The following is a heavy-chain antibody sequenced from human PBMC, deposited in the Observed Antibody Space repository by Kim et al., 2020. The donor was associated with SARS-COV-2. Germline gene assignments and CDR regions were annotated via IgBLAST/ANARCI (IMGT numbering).Heavy chain of an antibody. CDR1: GFTFSNAW. J-gene: IGHJ6*02. Sequence: GGSLRLSCAASGFTFSNAWMSWVRQAPGKGLEWVGRIKSKTDGGTTDYAAPVKGRFTISRDDSKNTLYLQMNSLKTEDTAVYYCTLRVAATLVYYGMDVWGQGDAVTV. V-gene: IGHV3-15*01. D-gene: IGHD2-15*01. CDR3: TLRVAATLVYYGMDV. CDR2: IKSKTDGGTT.